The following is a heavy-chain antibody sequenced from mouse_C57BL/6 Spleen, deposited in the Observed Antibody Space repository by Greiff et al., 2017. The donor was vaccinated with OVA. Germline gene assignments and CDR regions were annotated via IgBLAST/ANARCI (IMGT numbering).Heavy chain of an antibody. J-gene: IGHJ1*03. CDR1: GYTFTSYW. D-gene: IGHD2-4*01. CDR3: AREGYDYEDFDV. V-gene: IGHV1-64*01. CDR2: IHPNSGRT. Sequence: QVQLQQPGAELVKPGASVKLSCKASGYTFTSYWMHWVKPRPGPGLEWIGMIHPNSGRTNYNEKFKSKATLTVAKSSSTAYMQLSGLSSEDSAVYYCAREGYDYEDFDVWGTGTTVTVSS.